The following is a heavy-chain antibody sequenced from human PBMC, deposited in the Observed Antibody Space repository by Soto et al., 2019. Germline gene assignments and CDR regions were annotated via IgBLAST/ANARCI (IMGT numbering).Heavy chain of an antibody. V-gene: IGHV3-11*04. CDR3: FDIFF. J-gene: IGHJ3*01. CDR2: ISGSGDTI. Sequence: QVHLVESGGGLVKPGGSLRLSCAASGFAFSDHYMTWIRQAPGKGLEWISFISGSGDTIHYADSVRGRFTISRENGKNSLYLQMSNLRAEDTVVYYCFDIFFWGQWTMVTVSS. CDR1: GFAFSDHY. D-gene: IGHD3-9*01.